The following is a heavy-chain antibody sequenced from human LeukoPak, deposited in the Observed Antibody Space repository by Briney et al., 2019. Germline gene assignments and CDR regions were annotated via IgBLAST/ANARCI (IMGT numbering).Heavy chain of an antibody. V-gene: IGHV3-23*01. CDR1: GFTFSSYA. J-gene: IGHJ6*02. CDR2: ISGSGGST. CDR3: XXXXXXXXXXXXXXXXXXYYYYGMDV. Sequence: GGSLRLSCAASGFTFSSYAMSWVRQAPGKGLEWVSAISGSGGSTYYADSVKGRFTISRDNSKNTLYLQMNSLRAEDTAVYYXXXXXXXXXXXXXXXXXXXYYYYGMDVWGQGTTVTVSS.